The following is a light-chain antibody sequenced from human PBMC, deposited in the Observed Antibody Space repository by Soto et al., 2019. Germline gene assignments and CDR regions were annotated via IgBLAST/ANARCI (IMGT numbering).Light chain of an antibody. CDR2: GAS. V-gene: IGKV3-20*01. J-gene: IGKJ1*01. Sequence: EIVLTQSPGTLSLSPGERATLSCRASQSVSRSYLAWYQQKPGQAPRLLIYGASSRATGIPDRFSGSRSGTDFTLTISRLEPEDFAVYYCQQYGSSPGTFGQGTKVEIK. CDR1: QSVSRSY. CDR3: QQYGSSPGT.